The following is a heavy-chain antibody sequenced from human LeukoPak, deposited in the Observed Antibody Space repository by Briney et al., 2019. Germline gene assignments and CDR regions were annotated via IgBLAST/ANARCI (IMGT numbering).Heavy chain of an antibody. CDR2: IYYSGNT. CDR3: ATVSYSSGWPIDY. Sequence: SETLSLTCTVSGGSIRSHYWSWIRQPPGKGLEWIGYIYYSGNTNYNPSLKSRVSISVDTSKNQFSLKLRSVTAADTAVYYCATVSYSSGWPIDYWGQGTLVTVSS. D-gene: IGHD6-19*01. CDR1: GGSIRSHY. J-gene: IGHJ4*02. V-gene: IGHV4-59*11.